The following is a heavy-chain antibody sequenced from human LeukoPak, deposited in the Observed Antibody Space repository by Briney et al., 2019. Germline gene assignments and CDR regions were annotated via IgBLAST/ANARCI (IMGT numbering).Heavy chain of an antibody. CDR1: GYTFTSYY. CDR2: INPSGGST. V-gene: IGHV1-46*01. J-gene: IGHJ4*02. D-gene: IGHD3-22*01. CDR3: ARPVYDSSGYYSRYYFDY. Sequence: ASVKVSCKASGYTFTSYYMHWVRQAPGQGLEWMGIINPSGGSTSYAQKFQGRVTMTRDMSTSTVYMELSSLRSEDTAVYYCARPVYDSSGYYSRYYFDYWGQGTLVTVSS.